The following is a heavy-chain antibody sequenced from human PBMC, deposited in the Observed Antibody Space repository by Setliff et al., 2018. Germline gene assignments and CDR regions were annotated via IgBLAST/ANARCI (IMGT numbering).Heavy chain of an antibody. CDR3: ASPRRDDLDSPFDAFNI. CDR1: GESFSNNY. Sequence: PSETLSLTCSVYGESFSNNYWSWIRQPPGKGLEWIGESSHSGSTSYSPSLKSRVTMSVDTSKNQFALRLSSVTAADTAVYYCASPRRDDLDSPFDAFNIWGQGTKVTVSS. J-gene: IGHJ3*02. D-gene: IGHD3-3*01. CDR2: SSHSGST. V-gene: IGHV4-34*01.